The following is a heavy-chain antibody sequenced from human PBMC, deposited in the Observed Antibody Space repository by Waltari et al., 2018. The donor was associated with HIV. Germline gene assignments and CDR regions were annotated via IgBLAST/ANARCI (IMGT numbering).Heavy chain of an antibody. Sequence: EVQLLESGGGLVQPGGSLRLSCAASGFTFSSYAMNWVRQAPGKGLEWVSIIGGSGGSTYYADSVKGRFTISRDNAKNTLSLQMNSLRAEDTAVYYCAKAAQPIVTTWHFNYWGQGTLVTVSS. CDR1: GFTFSSYA. CDR3: AKAAQPIVTTWHFNY. D-gene: IGHD5-12*01. CDR2: IGGSGGST. V-gene: IGHV3-23*01. J-gene: IGHJ4*02.